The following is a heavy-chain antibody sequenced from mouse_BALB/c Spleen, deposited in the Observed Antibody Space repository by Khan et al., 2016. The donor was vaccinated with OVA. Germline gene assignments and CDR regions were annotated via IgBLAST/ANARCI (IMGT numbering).Heavy chain of an antibody. CDR3: ARSLVDYRAMVY. Sequence: EVELVESGGGLVKPGGSLKLSCSASGFTFSTYAMSWVRQTPEKRLECVATISTGGHYTFYPDSVKGRCTISRDNAKNTLYLQMSSLRSEDTAMYYCARSLVDYRAMVYWGQGTSVTVSS. CDR1: GFTFSTYA. D-gene: IGHD2-13*01. J-gene: IGHJ4*01. CDR2: ISTGGHYT. V-gene: IGHV5-9-3*01.